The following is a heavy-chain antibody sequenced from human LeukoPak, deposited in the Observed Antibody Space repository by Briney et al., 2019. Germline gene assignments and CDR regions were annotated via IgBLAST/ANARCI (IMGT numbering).Heavy chain of an antibody. CDR1: GFSFSTYS. CDR3: ARDGGYSRGWTYGAGDY. D-gene: IGHD6-19*01. CDR2: ISNDGSDK. V-gene: IGHV3-30*04. Sequence: GGSLRLSCTASGFSFSTYSIHWVRQAPGKGLECVAVISNDGSDKYYADSVKGRFTISRDNSRNTLYLQMNSLRNEDTALYYCARDGGYSRGWTYGAGDYWGQGTLVTVSS. J-gene: IGHJ4*02.